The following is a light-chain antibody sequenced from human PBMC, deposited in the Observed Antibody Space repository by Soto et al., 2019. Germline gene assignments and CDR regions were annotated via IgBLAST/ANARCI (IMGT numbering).Light chain of an antibody. V-gene: IGLV2-14*01. CDR3: ISYTSSSTWV. J-gene: IGLJ3*02. CDR1: SSDVGAYNY. CDR2: EVR. Sequence: QSALTQPASVSGSPGQSITISCTGTSSDVGAYNYVSWYQQHPGKAPKLVIYEVRNRPSGVSDRFSGSRSGNTASLTISGLQAEDESDYYCISYTSSSTWVFGGGTKVTVL.